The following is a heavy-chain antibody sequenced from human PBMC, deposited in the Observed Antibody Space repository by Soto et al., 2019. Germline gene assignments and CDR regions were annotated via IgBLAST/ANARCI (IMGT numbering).Heavy chain of an antibody. J-gene: IGHJ4*02. CDR1: GGSISRGGYY. V-gene: IGHV4-31*03. CDR2: IYYSGST. CDR3: ARVGAESGYIRPDY. D-gene: IGHD3-22*01. Sequence: QVQLQESGPGLVKPSQTLSLTCTVSGGSISRGGYYWSWIRQQPGKGLEWIGYIYYSGSTNYNPSLKSRVTISVDTSKNQFSLKLSSVTAADTAVYYCARVGAESGYIRPDYWGQGTLVTVSS.